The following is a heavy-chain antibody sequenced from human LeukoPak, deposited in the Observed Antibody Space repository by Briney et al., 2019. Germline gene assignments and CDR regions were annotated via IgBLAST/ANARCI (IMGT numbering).Heavy chain of an antibody. D-gene: IGHD2-2*01. CDR1: GGTFSSYT. J-gene: IGHJ5*02. V-gene: IGHV1-69*02. Sequence: GSSVKVSCKASGGTFSSYTISWVRQAPGQGLEWMGRIIPILGIANYAQKFQGRVTITADKSTSTAYMELSSLRSEDTAVYYCAGENQIVVVPAAIYNWFDPWGQGTLVTVSS. CDR2: IIPILGIA. CDR3: AGENQIVVVPAAIYNWFDP.